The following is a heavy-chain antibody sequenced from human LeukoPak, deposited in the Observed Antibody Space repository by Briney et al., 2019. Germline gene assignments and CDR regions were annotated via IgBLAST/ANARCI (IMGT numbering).Heavy chain of an antibody. D-gene: IGHD3-22*01. Sequence: PGGSLRLSCAASGFTFSSYAMSWVRQAPGKGLEWVSAISGSGGSTYYADSVKGRFTISRDTSKNTLYLQMNSLRAEDTAVYYCATYDSSGYYWYFDLWGRGTLVTVSS. J-gene: IGHJ2*01. CDR1: GFTFSSYA. CDR2: ISGSGGST. CDR3: ATYDSSGYYWYFDL. V-gene: IGHV3-23*01.